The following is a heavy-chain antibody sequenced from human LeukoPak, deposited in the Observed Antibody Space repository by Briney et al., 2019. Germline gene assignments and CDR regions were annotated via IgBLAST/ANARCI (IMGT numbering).Heavy chain of an antibody. CDR3: ARQGIRYGSESYYMRGWFDL. V-gene: IGHV4-34*01. CDR2: INHSGNS. Sequence: PSETLSLTCAVYGGSFSAYYWSWIRQPPGKGLEWIGEINHSGNSNYNPSLKSRVTISVDTSKNQFSLKLSSVTAADTAIYYCARQGIRYGSESYYMRGWFDLWGQGTLVTVSS. D-gene: IGHD3-10*01. CDR1: GGSFSAYY. J-gene: IGHJ5*02.